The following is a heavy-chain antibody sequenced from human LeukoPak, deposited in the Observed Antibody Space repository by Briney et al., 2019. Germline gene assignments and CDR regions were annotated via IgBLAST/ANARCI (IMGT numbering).Heavy chain of an antibody. CDR1: GDSVSSADYS. V-gene: IGHV4-30-2*01. CDR2: ISNSGST. D-gene: IGHD1/OR15-1a*01. J-gene: IGHJ6*02. CDR3: ARNNSHYGLVV. Sequence: SETLSLTCAVSGDSVSSADYSWSWIRRPPGKGLEWVGQISNSGSTYYNPSLKSRATISLDRSKKQFSLKLTSMTAADTAVYYCARNNSHYGLVVWGPGTTVTVSS.